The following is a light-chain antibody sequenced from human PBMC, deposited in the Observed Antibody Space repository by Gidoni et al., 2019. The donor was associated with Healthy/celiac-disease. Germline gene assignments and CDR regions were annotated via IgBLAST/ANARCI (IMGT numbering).Light chain of an antibody. CDR2: KAS. V-gene: IGKV1-5*03. CDR1: QSISSW. Sequence: DIQMTQSPSTLSASVGDRVTITCRASQSISSWLAWYQPKPGKAPKLLIYKASSLESGGPARFSGSGSGTEFTLTISSLQPDDFATYYCQQYNSYPLTFGGGTKVKIK. CDR3: QQYNSYPLT. J-gene: IGKJ4*01.